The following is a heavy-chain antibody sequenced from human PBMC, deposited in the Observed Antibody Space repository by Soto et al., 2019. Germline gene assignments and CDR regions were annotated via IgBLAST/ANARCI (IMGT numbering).Heavy chain of an antibody. CDR3: AREGRDGYIHRYFQH. CDR1: GGTFSSYA. Sequence: ASVKVSCKASGGTFSSYAISWVRQAPGQGLEWMGGIIPIFGTANYAQKFQGRVTITADESTSTAYMELSSLRSEDTAVYYCAREGRDGYIHRYFQHWGQGTLVTVSS. J-gene: IGHJ1*01. D-gene: IGHD5-12*01. CDR2: IIPIFGTA. V-gene: IGHV1-69*13.